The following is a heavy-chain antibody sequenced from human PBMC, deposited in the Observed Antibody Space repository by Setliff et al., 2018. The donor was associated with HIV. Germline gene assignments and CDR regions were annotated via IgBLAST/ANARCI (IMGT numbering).Heavy chain of an antibody. J-gene: IGHJ5*01. D-gene: IGHD1-7*01. CDR3: ARVRLELRQYWFDS. Sequence: PSETLSLTCTVSGYSISSGYYWSWIRQPPGKGLEWIGEINHSGSTNYNPSLKRRVTISVDTSKNQFSLKLNSVTAADTAVYYCARVRLELRQYWFDSWGQGSPVTVSS. CDR1: GYSISSGYY. V-gene: IGHV4-38-2*02. CDR2: INHSGST.